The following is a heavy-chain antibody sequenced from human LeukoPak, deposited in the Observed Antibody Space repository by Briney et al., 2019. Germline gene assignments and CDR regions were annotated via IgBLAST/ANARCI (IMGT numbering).Heavy chain of an antibody. V-gene: IGHV1-69*04. D-gene: IGHD4-23*01. CDR1: GYTFTGYY. J-gene: IGHJ5*02. CDR3: ARGVDGGNSDWFDP. Sequence: SVKVSCKASGYTFTGYYMHWVRQAPGQGLEWMGRIIPILGIANYAQKFQGRVTITADKSTSTAYMELSSLRSEDTAVYYCARGVDGGNSDWFDPWGQGTLVTVSS. CDR2: IIPILGIA.